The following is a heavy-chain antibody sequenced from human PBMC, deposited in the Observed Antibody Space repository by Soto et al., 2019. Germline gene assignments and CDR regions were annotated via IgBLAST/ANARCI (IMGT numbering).Heavy chain of an antibody. V-gene: IGHV1-69*13. CDR2: IIPIFGTA. D-gene: IGHD3-10*01. CDR1: GGTFSSYA. CDR3: ARPAYYYGSGSYNDY. Sequence: SVKVSCKASGGTFSSYAMSWVRQAPGQGLEWMGGIIPIFGTADYAQKFQDRLTITADESTSTAYMELSSLRSEDTAVYYCARPAYYYGSGSYNDYWGQGTLVTVSS. J-gene: IGHJ4*02.